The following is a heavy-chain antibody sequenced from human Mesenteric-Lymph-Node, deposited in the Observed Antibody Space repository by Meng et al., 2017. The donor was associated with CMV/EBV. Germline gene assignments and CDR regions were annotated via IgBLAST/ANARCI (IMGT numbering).Heavy chain of an antibody. Sequence: ASVKVFRKASGYTFTSYYMHWVQQAPGQELEWMGIMNPSGGSTNYAQKFQGRVTMTRDTSISTAYMELSRLRSDDTAVYYCARGYCSSTSCYRAFDIWGQGTMVTVSS. CDR1: GYTFTSYY. CDR3: ARGYCSSTSCYRAFDI. D-gene: IGHD2-2*01. J-gene: IGHJ3*02. V-gene: IGHV1-46*01. CDR2: MNPSGGST.